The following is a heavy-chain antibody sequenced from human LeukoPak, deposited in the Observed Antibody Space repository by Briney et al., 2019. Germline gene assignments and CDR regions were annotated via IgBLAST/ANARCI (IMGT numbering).Heavy chain of an antibody. D-gene: IGHD6-13*01. Sequence: GGSLRLSCAASGFTFSSYGMHWVRQAPGKGLEWVAFIRYDGSNKYYADSVKGRFTISRDNSKNTLYLQMNSLRTDDTAVYYCARGASWSVIAAAGTSFQHWGQGTLVTVSS. CDR2: IRYDGSNK. CDR3: ARGASWSVIAAAGTSFQH. CDR1: GFTFSSYG. J-gene: IGHJ1*01. V-gene: IGHV3-30*02.